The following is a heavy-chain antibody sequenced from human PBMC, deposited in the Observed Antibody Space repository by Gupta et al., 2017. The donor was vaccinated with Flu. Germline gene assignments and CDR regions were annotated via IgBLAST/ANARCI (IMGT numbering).Heavy chain of an antibody. D-gene: IGHD4-17*01. CDR2: ISYDGGNK. CDR3: AKDRNYGDYGLSKIFHY. V-gene: IGHV3-30*18. CDR1: GFTFRSYG. Sequence: QVQLVESGGGVVQPGRSLRLSCAASGFTFRSYGMHWVRQAPGKGLQWVEVISYDGGNKYYADSVKGRFTISRDNSKNTMYLEMNSLRAEDTAVYFCAKDRNYGDYGLSKIFHYWGQGTQVTVSS. J-gene: IGHJ4*02.